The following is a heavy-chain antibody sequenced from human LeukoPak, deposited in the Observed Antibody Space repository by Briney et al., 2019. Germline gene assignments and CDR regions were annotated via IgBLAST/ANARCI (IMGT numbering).Heavy chain of an antibody. J-gene: IGHJ4*02. V-gene: IGHV4-39*01. Sequence: KPSETLSLTCTVSGGSISSSSYYWGWIRQPPGKGLEWIGSIYYSGSTYYNPSLKSRVTISVDTSKNQFSLKLSSVTAADTAVYYCARGGVPGVTAIQSHAFDIWGQGTLVTVSS. CDR1: GGSISSSSYY. CDR2: IYYSGST. CDR3: ARGGVPGVTAIQSHAFDI. D-gene: IGHD2-21*02.